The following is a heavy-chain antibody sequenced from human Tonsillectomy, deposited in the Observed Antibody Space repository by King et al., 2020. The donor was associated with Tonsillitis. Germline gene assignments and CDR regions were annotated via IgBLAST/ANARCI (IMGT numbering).Heavy chain of an antibody. CDR2: IGSGGDR. Sequence: VQLVESGGGLVEPGGSLRLSCVASGFTFSGKDMHWVRQTIGKGLEWVSAIGSGGDRYYQGSVKGRFTISRENVQNSLYLQMNSLRAEDTAVYYCARGWMLGTGFGLYFQHWGLGTLVTVSS. D-gene: IGHD2-8*02. J-gene: IGHJ1*01. V-gene: IGHV3-13*04. CDR1: GFTFSGKD. CDR3: ARGWMLGTGFGLYFQH.